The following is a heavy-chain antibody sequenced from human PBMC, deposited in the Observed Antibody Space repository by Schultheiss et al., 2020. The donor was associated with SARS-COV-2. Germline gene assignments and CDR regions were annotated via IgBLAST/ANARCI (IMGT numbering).Heavy chain of an antibody. D-gene: IGHD3-22*01. J-gene: IGHJ3*02. CDR1: GYTFTSYG. CDR3: ASAMISPHAFDI. V-gene: IGHV1-18*01. Sequence: ASVKVSCKASGYTFTSYGISWVRQAPGQGLEWMGWINPNSGGTNYAQKFRGRVTITSDRSVSTAYMELSSLRSDDTAVYYCASAMISPHAFDIWGQGTMVTVSS. CDR2: INPNSGGT.